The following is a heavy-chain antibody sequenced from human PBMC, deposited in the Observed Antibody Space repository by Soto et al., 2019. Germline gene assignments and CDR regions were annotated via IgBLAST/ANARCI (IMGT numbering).Heavy chain of an antibody. CDR3: EREGIDGHHYYGMDV. Sequence: PSETLSLTCTVSGGSISSYFWSWIRQPPGKGLEWIGHIYYTGTTNYNPSLKSRVTISVDTPKNQFSLKLTSVTAADTAVYYCEREGIDGHHYYGMDVWGQGTPVTVSS. J-gene: IGHJ6*02. D-gene: IGHD1-20*01. V-gene: IGHV4-59*01. CDR2: IYYTGTT. CDR1: GGSISSYF.